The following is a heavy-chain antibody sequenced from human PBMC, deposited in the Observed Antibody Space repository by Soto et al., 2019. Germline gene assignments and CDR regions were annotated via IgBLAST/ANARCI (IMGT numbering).Heavy chain of an antibody. Sequence: SETLSLTCTVSGGSISSGGYYWSWIRQHPGKGLEWIGYIYYSGSTYYNPSLKSRVTISVDTSKNQFSLKLSSVTAADTAVYYCARDSPYYYGSGSYYRLGYYYGMDVWGQGTTVTV. CDR3: ARDSPYYYGSGSYYRLGYYYGMDV. CDR2: IYYSGST. V-gene: IGHV4-31*03. D-gene: IGHD3-10*01. J-gene: IGHJ6*02. CDR1: GGSISSGGYY.